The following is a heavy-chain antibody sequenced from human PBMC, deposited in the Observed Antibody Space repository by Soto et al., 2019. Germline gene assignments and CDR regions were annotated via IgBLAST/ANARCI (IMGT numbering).Heavy chain of an antibody. D-gene: IGHD4-4*01. Sequence: EVQLLESGGGLVQPGGSLRLSCAASGFTFSSYAMSWVRHAPGKVLEWVSAISGSGGSTYYADSVKGRFTISRDNSKNTLYLQMNSLRAEDMAVYYCAKDQSKVKVLNAFDIWGQGTMVTASS. CDR3: AKDQSKVKVLNAFDI. V-gene: IGHV3-23*01. CDR2: ISGSGGST. J-gene: IGHJ3*02. CDR1: GFTFSSYA.